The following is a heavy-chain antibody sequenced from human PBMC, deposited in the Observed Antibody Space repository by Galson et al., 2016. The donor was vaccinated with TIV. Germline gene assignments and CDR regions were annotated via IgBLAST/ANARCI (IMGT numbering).Heavy chain of an antibody. D-gene: IGHD3-9*01. V-gene: IGHV2-5*02. CDR2: IYWDDDK. CDR1: GFSLSTSGVG. Sequence: PALVKPTQTLTLTCSFSGFSLSTSGVGVAWIRQPPGKALEWLGLIYWDDDKNYRPSLKNRLTITKDTSKNQVVLTMTNMDPVDTATYYCAHIHMTRSTGSDAFDMWGRGTMVIVSS. J-gene: IGHJ3*02. CDR3: AHIHMTRSTGSDAFDM.